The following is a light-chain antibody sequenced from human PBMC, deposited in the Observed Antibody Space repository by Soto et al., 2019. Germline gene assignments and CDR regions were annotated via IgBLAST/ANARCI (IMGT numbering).Light chain of an antibody. CDR1: QSVLYSSNNKNY. CDR2: WAS. Sequence: DIVMTQSPDSLAVSLGERATINCKSSQSVLYSSNNKNYLAWYQQKSGQPPKLLIYWASSRESGVPDRFSGSGSGTDFTLTISSLQAEDVAVYYCQHYDSTPLGFGGGTKVEIK. J-gene: IGKJ4*01. V-gene: IGKV4-1*01. CDR3: QHYDSTPLG.